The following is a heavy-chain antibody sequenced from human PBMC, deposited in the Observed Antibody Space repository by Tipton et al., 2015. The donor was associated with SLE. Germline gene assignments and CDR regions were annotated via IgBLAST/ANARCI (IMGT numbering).Heavy chain of an antibody. Sequence: TLSLTCTVSGGSISSHYWSWIRQPPGKGLEWIGYIYYSGSTNYNPSLKSRVTISVDTSKNQFSLKLNSVTAADTAVYYCARGWLTGDDDGTLDYWGQGTLVTVSS. J-gene: IGHJ4*02. CDR2: IYYSGST. D-gene: IGHD7-27*01. V-gene: IGHV4-59*11. CDR3: ARGWLTGDDDGTLDY. CDR1: GGSISSHY.